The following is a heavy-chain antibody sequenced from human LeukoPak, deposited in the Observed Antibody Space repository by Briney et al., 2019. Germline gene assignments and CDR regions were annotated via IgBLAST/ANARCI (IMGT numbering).Heavy chain of an antibody. J-gene: IGHJ3*02. D-gene: IGHD6-13*01. CDR2: IYYSGST. CDR3: ARENTIAAAGTGDALDI. V-gene: IGHV4-59*01. CDR1: GGSTSSYY. Sequence: PSETLSLTCTVSGGSTSSYYWSWIRQPPGKGLEWIGYIYYSGSTNYNPSLKSRVTISVDKSKNQFSLKLSSVTAADTAVYYCARENTIAAAGTGDALDIWGQGTMVTVSS.